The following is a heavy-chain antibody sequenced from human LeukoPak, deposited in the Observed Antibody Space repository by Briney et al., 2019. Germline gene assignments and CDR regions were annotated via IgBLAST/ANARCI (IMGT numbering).Heavy chain of an antibody. CDR2: IYSGDNT. CDR1: GFTVSSNY. Sequence: GGSLRLSCAASGFTVSSNYMSWVRQAPGKGLEWVSVIYSGDNTYYADSVKGRFTVSRDNSRNTLYLQMNSLRSDDTAVYYCARVHFRGDFWSGYYFDYYYYGMDVWGQGTTVTVSS. J-gene: IGHJ6*02. CDR3: ARVHFRGDFWSGYYFDYYYYGMDV. V-gene: IGHV3-53*05. D-gene: IGHD3-3*01.